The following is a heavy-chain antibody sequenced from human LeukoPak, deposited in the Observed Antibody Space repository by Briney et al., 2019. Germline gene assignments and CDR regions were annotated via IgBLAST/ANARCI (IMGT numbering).Heavy chain of an antibody. Sequence: SETLSLTCTVSGGSISSYYWSWIRQPPGKGLEWIGYIYYSGSTNYNPSLKSRVTISVDTSKNQFSLKLSSVTAADTAVYYCARHVSGLNPHYFDYWGQGTLVTVSS. D-gene: IGHD3-3*02. CDR2: IYYSGST. V-gene: IGHV4-59*08. J-gene: IGHJ4*02. CDR3: ARHVSGLNPHYFDY. CDR1: GGSISSYY.